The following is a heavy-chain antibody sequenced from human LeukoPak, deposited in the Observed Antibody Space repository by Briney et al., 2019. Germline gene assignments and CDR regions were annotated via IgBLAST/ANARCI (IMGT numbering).Heavy chain of an antibody. D-gene: IGHD3-22*01. CDR3: ARDYVDYYDSSGYQGD. V-gene: IGHV1-46*01. Sequence: ASVKVSCKASGYTFTSYYMHWVRQAPGQGLEWMGIINPSGGSTNYAQKFQGRVTMTRDTSTSTVYMELSSLRSEDTAVYYCARDYVDYYDSSGYQGDWGQGTLVTVSA. CDR1: GYTFTSYY. J-gene: IGHJ4*02. CDR2: INPSGGST.